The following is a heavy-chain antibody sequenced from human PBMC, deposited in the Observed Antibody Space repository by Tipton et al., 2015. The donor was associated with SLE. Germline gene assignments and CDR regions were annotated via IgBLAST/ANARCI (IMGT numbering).Heavy chain of an antibody. CDR3: ARGTWGFLNYFDY. Sequence: SLRLSCAASDFTFSDYYISWIRQAPGKGLEWVSGISSSGGTRFYADSVKGRFTISRDNAKNSLYLQMSGLRAEDTAVYYCARGTWGFLNYFDYWGQGSLVTVSS. V-gene: IGHV3-11*04. D-gene: IGHD3-3*01. CDR2: ISSSGGTR. J-gene: IGHJ4*02. CDR1: DFTFSDYY.